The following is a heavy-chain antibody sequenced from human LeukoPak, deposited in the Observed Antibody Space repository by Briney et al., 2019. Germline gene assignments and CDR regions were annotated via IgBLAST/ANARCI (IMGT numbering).Heavy chain of an antibody. CDR2: INNDGSDT. CDR1: GFTFRSYW. CDR3: ARDGILGSHDC. J-gene: IGHJ4*02. D-gene: IGHD3-3*02. Sequence: GGSLRLSCAASGFTFRSYWMHWVRQTPGKGLVWVSHINNDGSDTSYADSVKGRFTITRDNAKNTLFLQMNSLRAEDTAIYYYARDGILGSHDCWGQGTLVTVSS. V-gene: IGHV3-74*01.